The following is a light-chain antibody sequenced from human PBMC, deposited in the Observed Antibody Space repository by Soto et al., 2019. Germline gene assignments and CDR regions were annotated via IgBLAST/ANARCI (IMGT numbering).Light chain of an antibody. CDR2: KNN. CDR3: AAWDDSLSGWI. Sequence: QSVLTQPPSASGTPGQRVTISCSGSSSNIGYNYVYWYQQLPGTAPKLLIYKNNQRPSGVPDRFSGSKSGTSASLAISGLRSEDEADYYCAAWDDSLSGWIFGGGTKLTV. V-gene: IGLV1-47*01. CDR1: SSNIGYNY. J-gene: IGLJ2*01.